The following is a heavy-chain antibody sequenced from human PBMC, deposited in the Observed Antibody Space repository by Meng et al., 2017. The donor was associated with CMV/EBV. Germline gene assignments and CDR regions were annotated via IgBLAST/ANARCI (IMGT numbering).Heavy chain of an antibody. CDR2: ISSSSSYI. J-gene: IGHJ3*02. CDR1: GFTFSSYS. V-gene: IGHV3-21*01. CDR3: AREGPGPSYYDFWSGYYTGAAFDI. D-gene: IGHD3-3*01. Sequence: GGSLRLSCAASGFTFSSYSMNWVRQAPGKGLGWVSSISSSSSYIYYADSVKGRFTISRDNAKNSLYLQMNSLRAEDTAVYYCAREGPGPSYYDFWSGYYTGAAFDIWGQGTMVTVSS.